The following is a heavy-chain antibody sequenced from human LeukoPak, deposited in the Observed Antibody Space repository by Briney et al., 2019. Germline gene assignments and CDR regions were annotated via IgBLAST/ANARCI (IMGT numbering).Heavy chain of an antibody. D-gene: IGHD1-14*01. Sequence: GASVKVSCKVSGYTLTELSMHWVRQAPGKGLEWMGGFDPEDGETIYAQKFQGRVTMTEDTSTDTAYMELSRLRSDDTAVYYCARDVGTTRNWFDPWGQGTLVTVSS. J-gene: IGHJ5*02. CDR2: FDPEDGET. V-gene: IGHV1-24*01. CDR1: GYTLTELS. CDR3: ARDVGTTRNWFDP.